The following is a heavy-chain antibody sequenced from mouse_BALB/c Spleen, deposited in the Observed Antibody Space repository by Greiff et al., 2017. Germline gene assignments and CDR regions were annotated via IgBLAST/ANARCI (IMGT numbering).Heavy chain of an antibody. V-gene: IGHV1-18*01. J-gene: IGHJ3*01. Sequence: EVKLQESGPELVKPGASVKISCTTSGYTFTEYTMHWVKQSHGKSLEWIGGINPNNGGTSYNPKFKGKATLTVDKSSSTAYMELRSLTSEDSAVYYGAIRGRAETTWFAYWGQGTLVTVSA. CDR2: INPNNGGT. CDR1: GYTFTEYT. D-gene: IGHD3-1*01. CDR3: AIRGRAETTWFAY.